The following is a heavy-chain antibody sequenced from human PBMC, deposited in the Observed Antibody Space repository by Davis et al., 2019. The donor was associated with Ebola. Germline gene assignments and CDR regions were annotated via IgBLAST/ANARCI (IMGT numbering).Heavy chain of an antibody. D-gene: IGHD5-24*01. V-gene: IGHV4-38-2*02. Sequence: SETLSLTCTVSGYSISSGYYWGWIRQPPGKGLEWIGNIYHSGSTYYNPSLKSRVSISVDTSKNHFTLKLGSVTAADTAVYYCARHVVGRVAGGSIDHWGQGTLVTVSS. J-gene: IGHJ4*02. CDR3: ARHVVGRVAGGSIDH. CDR2: IYHSGST. CDR1: GYSISSGYY.